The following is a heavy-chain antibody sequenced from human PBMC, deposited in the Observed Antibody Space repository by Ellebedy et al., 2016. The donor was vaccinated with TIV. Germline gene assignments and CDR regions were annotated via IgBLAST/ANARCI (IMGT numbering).Heavy chain of an antibody. V-gene: IGHV3-74*01. Sequence: PGGSLRLSCAASGFTFSSYWMHWVRQAPGKGLVWVSRINSDGSSTSYADSVKGRFTISRDNAKNTLYLQMNSLRAEDTAVYYCARDGTVLRYFDWLYHYYYYGMDVWGQGTTVTVSS. CDR2: INSDGSST. CDR3: ARDGTVLRYFDWLYHYYYYGMDV. D-gene: IGHD3-9*01. CDR1: GFTFSSYW. J-gene: IGHJ6*02.